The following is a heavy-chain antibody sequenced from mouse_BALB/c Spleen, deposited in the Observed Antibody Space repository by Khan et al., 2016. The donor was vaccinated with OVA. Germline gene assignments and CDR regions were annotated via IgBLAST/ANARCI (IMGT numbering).Heavy chain of an antibody. V-gene: IGHV9-3-1*01. J-gene: IGHJ4*01. CDR2: IYTYTGEP. CDR3: ARGSSRARDY. CDR1: GYTFTNYG. Sequence: VQLVESGPELKKPGETVKISCKASGYTFTNYGMNWVKQAPGKGLKWMGWIYTYTGEPTYADDFKGRFAFSLESSASTAFLQINNLTNDDTATYFCARGSSRARDYWGQGTSVTVSS. D-gene: IGHD1-1*01.